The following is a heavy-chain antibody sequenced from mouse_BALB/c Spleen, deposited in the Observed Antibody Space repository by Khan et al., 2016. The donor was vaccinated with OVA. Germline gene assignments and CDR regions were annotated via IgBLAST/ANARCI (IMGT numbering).Heavy chain of an antibody. D-gene: IGHD2-4*01. CDR3: ARRDYEAMDY. CDR1: GFNLKNYY. J-gene: IGHJ4*01. Sequence: VQLQQSGAELVRPGALVKLSCKASGFNLKNYYMHWVKQRPEQGLEWIGWIDPENGNTIYDPKFQDQASMTADTSSHTAYLQLSSLTSEDTAVYYCARRDYEAMDYWGQGTSGTVSS. CDR2: IDPENGNT. V-gene: IGHV14-1*02.